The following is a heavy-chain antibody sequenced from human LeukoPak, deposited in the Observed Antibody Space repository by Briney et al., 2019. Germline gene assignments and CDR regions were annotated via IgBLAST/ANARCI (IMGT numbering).Heavy chain of an antibody. J-gene: IGHJ4*02. CDR3: ARSDYYDSSGYYDY. CDR1: GYTFTVYY. D-gene: IGHD3-22*01. V-gene: IGHV1-2*02. Sequence: VASVKVFCNASGYTFTVYYMHWVRQAPGQGLEWMGWINPNSGGTNYAQKFQGRVTMTRDTSISTAYMELSRLRSDDTAVYYCARSDYYDSSGYYDYWGQGTLVTVSS. CDR2: INPNSGGT.